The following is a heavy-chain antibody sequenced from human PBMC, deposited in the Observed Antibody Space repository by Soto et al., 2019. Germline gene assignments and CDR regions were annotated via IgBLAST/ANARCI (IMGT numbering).Heavy chain of an antibody. Sequence: GGSLRLSCAAAGFTFSSYAMSWVRQAPGKGLEWVSSISGSGGSTYYADSVKGRFTISRDNAKNSLYLQMNSLRPEDMALYYCAKARLWGGDGYNSYYYNAMDVWGQGT. CDR3: AKARLWGGDGYNSYYYNAMDV. J-gene: IGHJ6*02. CDR1: GFTFSSYA. V-gene: IGHV3-23*01. D-gene: IGHD3-16*01. CDR2: ISGSGGST.